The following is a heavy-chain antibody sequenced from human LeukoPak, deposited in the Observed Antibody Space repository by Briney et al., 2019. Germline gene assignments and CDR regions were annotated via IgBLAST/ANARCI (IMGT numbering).Heavy chain of an antibody. CDR1: GFTFSDYY. J-gene: IGHJ4*02. Sequence: GGSLRLSCAASGFTFSDYYMSWIRQAPGKGLEWVSYIRTSGSTIYYADSVKGRFTISRDNAKNSLYLQMNSLRAEDTALYYCAKDVFSGIVGAIRYWGQGTLVTVSS. CDR3: AKDVFSGIVGAIRY. V-gene: IGHV3-11*01. CDR2: IRTSGSTI. D-gene: IGHD1-26*01.